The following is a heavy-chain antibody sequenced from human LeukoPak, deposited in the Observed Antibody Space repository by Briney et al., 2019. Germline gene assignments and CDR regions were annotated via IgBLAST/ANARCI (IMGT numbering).Heavy chain of an antibody. Sequence: GGSLRLSCAASGFTFNNAWMSWVRQAPGKGLEWVGRIKSKTDGGTTDYAAPVKARFTISRDDSKNTLYLQMNSLKTEDTAVYYCTAENFLYAFDIWGQGTMVTVSS. CDR1: GFTFNNAW. CDR2: IKSKTDGGTT. CDR3: TAENFLYAFDI. J-gene: IGHJ3*02. V-gene: IGHV3-15*01. D-gene: IGHD1-7*01.